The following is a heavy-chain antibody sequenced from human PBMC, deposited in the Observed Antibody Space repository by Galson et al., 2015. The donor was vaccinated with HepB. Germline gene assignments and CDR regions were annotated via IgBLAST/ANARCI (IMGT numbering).Heavy chain of an antibody. CDR2: ISTTSDNK. Sequence: SLRLSCAASGFTFSSYTMNWVRQAPGKGLEWISYISTTSDNKFSADSVKGRFIISRDNAKNLLYLQMDSLKTEDTAVYYCSRTLPGIDLDYWGQGTLVTVSS. J-gene: IGHJ4*02. CDR3: SRTLPGIDLDY. CDR1: GFTFSSYT. D-gene: IGHD3-3*02. V-gene: IGHV3-48*01.